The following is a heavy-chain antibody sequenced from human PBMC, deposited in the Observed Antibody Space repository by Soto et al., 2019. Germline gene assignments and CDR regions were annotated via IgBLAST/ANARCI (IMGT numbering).Heavy chain of an antibody. CDR1: GGSISSYY. V-gene: IGHV4-59*01. CDR3: ARSREALSGSGSYFEMDV. Sequence: SETLSHTCTGSGGSISSYYWSWIRQPPGKGLEWIGYIYYSGSTNYNPSLKSRVTISVDTSKNQFSLKLSSVTAADTAVYYCARSREALSGSGSYFEMDVWGKGTTVTVSS. D-gene: IGHD3-10*01. CDR2: IYYSGST. J-gene: IGHJ6*04.